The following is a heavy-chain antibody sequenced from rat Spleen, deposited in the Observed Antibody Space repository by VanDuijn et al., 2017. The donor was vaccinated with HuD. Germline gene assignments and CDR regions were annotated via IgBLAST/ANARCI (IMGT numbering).Heavy chain of an antibody. CDR2: IWGDGTT. CDR3: ARGERGTTFDY. CDR1: GFSLITNS. Sequence: QVQLKESGPGLVQPSQTLSLTCTVSGFSLITNSVHWVRQPPGKGLERMGGIWGDGTTDYNLGLKSRLIISRDTSKSQVFLKMNSLQTEDTATYYCARGERGTTFDYWGQGVMVTVSS. D-gene: IGHD1-7*01. V-gene: IGHV2-1*01. J-gene: IGHJ2*01.